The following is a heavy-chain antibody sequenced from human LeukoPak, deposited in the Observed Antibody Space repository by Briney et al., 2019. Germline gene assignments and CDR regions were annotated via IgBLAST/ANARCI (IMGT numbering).Heavy chain of an antibody. D-gene: IGHD2/OR15-2a*01. V-gene: IGHV1-18*01. CDR3: ARAPRDGSTLLYYMDV. CDR2: ISAYNGNT. J-gene: IGHJ6*03. Sequence: GASVKVSCKASGYTFTSYGISWVRQAPGQGLEWMGRISAYNGNTNYAQKLQGRVTMTTDTSTSTAYMELRSLRSDDTAVYYCARAPRDGSTLLYYMDVWGKGTTVTVSS. CDR1: GYTFTSYG.